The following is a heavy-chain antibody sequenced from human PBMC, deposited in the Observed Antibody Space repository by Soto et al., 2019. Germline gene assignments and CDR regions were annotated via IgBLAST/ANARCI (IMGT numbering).Heavy chain of an antibody. J-gene: IGHJ4*02. CDR1: GFTFSSYA. Sequence: EVQLLESGGGLVQPGGSLRLSCAASGFTFSSYAMSWVRQAPGKGLEWVSAISGSGGSTYYADSVKGRFTISRDNSKYTLYLQMNSLRAEDTAVYYCAKASDLGQYYFDYWGQGTLVTVSS. D-gene: IGHD1-26*01. CDR3: AKASDLGQYYFDY. CDR2: ISGSGGST. V-gene: IGHV3-23*01.